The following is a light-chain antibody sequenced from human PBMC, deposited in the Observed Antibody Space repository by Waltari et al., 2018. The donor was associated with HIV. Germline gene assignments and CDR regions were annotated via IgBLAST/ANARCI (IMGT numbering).Light chain of an antibody. CDR1: QSVSSNY. J-gene: IGKJ1*01. CDR3: QQYGGSSWT. V-gene: IGKV3-20*01. CDR2: GAS. Sequence: EIVLTQSPGTLSLSPGESATLSCRASQSVSSNYLAWYQQKPGQAPRLLIYGASSRATGIPDRFSGSGSGTDFTLTISSLEPEDFAVYYCQQYGGSSWTFGQGTKVEVK.